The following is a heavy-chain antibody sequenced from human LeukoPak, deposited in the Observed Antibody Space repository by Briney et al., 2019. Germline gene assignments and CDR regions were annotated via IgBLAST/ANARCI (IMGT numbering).Heavy chain of an antibody. J-gene: IGHJ6*03. D-gene: IGHD1-26*01. Sequence: GGSLRLSCAASGFTFSSYHMNWVRQAPGKGLEWVSSITSSSIHIFYADSVRGRFTISRDNAKNSLYLQLNSLRAEDTAIYYCARDPYSGAYGDTYYYYMDVWGKGTTVTISS. CDR3: ARDPYSGAYGDTYYYYMDV. CDR2: ITSSSIHI. V-gene: IGHV3-21*01. CDR1: GFTFSSYH.